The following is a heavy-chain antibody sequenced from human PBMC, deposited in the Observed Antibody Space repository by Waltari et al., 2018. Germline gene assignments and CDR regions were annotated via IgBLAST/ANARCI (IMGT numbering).Heavy chain of an antibody. CDR3: ARVNSGSYSPDY. CDR2: IYYSGST. J-gene: IGHJ4*02. D-gene: IGHD1-26*01. V-gene: IGHV4-31*03. Sequence: QVQLQESGPGLVKPSQTLSLTCPVSGGSIRSCGSYLSWIRQHPGKGLEWIGYIYYSGSTYYNPSLKSRVTISVDTSKNQFSLKLSSVTAADTAVYYCARVNSGSYSPDYWGQGTLVTVSS. CDR1: GGSIRSCGSY.